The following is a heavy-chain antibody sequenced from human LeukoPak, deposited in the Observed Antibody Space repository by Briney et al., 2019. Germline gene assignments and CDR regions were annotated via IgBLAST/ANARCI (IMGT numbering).Heavy chain of an antibody. Sequence: GRSLRLSCAASGFTLSSYGMHWVRQAPGKGLEWVAVISYDGSNKYYADSVKGRFTISRDNSKNTLYPQMNSLRAEDTAVYYCAKASYSGSYYEFAYFDYWGQGTLVTVSS. J-gene: IGHJ4*02. V-gene: IGHV3-30*18. CDR3: AKASYSGSYYEFAYFDY. CDR1: GFTLSSYG. D-gene: IGHD1-26*01. CDR2: ISYDGSNK.